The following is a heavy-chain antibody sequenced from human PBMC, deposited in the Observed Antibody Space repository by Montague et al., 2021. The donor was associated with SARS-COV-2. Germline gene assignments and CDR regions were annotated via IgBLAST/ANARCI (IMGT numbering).Heavy chain of an antibody. J-gene: IGHJ4*02. CDR1: GGSISNSIYY. D-gene: IGHD5-18*01. Sequence: SETLSLTRTVSGGSISNSIYYWDWIRQPPGKGLKWIGSIYYTENPYYNPSLKGRVTISIDTSKNQFSLKLSSVTAADTAVYYCARPGSGYSYGSGAFDYWGQGTLVTVSS. V-gene: IGHV4-39*01. CDR2: IYYTENP. CDR3: ARPGSGYSYGSGAFDY.